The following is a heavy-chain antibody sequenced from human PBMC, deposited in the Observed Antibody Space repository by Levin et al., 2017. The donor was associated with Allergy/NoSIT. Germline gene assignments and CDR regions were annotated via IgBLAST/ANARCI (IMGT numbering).Heavy chain of an antibody. CDR1: GFTFSSYS. CDR2: ISSSSSYI. J-gene: IGHJ5*02. V-gene: IGHV3-21*01. CDR3: ARDAFTSAVAGPWFDP. Sequence: GGSLRLSCAASGFTFSSYSMNWVRQAPGKGLEWVSSISSSSSYIYYADSVKGRFTISRDNAKNSLYLQMNSLRAEDTAVYYCARDAFTSAVAGPWFDPWGQGTLVTVSS. D-gene: IGHD6-19*01.